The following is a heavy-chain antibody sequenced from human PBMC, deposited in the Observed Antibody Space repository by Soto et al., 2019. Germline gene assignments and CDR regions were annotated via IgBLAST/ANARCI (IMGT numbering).Heavy chain of an antibody. CDR1: GGTFSRHA. CDR2: INPSGGST. Sequence: QVQLVQSGAEVRKPGSSVKVSCKASGGTFSRHAISWVRQAPGQGLECMGIINPSGGSTSCAQKFQGRVTMTRDTSTSTVYMELSSLRSEDTAVYYCARGRYCSGGSCYSKGSDYWGQGPLVTVSS. CDR3: ARGRYCSGGSCYSKGSDY. J-gene: IGHJ4*02. D-gene: IGHD2-15*01. V-gene: IGHV1-46*01.